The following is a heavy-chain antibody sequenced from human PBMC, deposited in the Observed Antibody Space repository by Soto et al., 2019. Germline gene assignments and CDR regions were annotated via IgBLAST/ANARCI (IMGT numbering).Heavy chain of an antibody. J-gene: IGHJ5*01. CDR3: AKDAVPYNGKWDWFDS. Sequence: DVQLLESGGGLVQPGGSLTLSCAASRFTFSDFAMSWVRQTPGKGLEWVSSIGGGGTGTYYADSVKGRFTISRDNSKKTLDVQMDSLRDEDTAVYYCAKDAVPYNGKWDWFDSWGQGTLVIVSS. CDR2: IGGGGTGT. V-gene: IGHV3-23*01. CDR1: RFTFSDFA. D-gene: IGHD1-20*01.